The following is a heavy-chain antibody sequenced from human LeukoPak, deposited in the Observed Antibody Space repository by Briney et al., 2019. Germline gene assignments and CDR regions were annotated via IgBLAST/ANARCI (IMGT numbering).Heavy chain of an antibody. Sequence: TSETLSLTCAVYGGSFSGYYWSWIRQPPGKGLEWIGEINHSGSTNYNPSLKSRVTISVDTSKNQFSLKLSSVTAADTAVYYCARFAAYYYYYMDVWGKGTTVTVSS. CDR2: INHSGST. V-gene: IGHV4-34*01. J-gene: IGHJ6*03. CDR1: GGSFSGYY. CDR3: ARFAAYYYYYMDV. D-gene: IGHD2-15*01.